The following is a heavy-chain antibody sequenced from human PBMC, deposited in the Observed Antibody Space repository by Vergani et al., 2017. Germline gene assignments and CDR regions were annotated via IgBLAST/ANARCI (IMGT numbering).Heavy chain of an antibody. CDR3: ARDNYNWNDPDDYYYMDV. V-gene: IGHV3-7*01. CDR2: IKQDGSEK. CDR1: GFTFSSYW. J-gene: IGHJ6*03. Sequence: EVQLVESGGGLVQPGGSLRLSCAASGFTFSSYWMSWVRQAPGKGLEWVANIKQDGSEKYYVDSVKGRFTISRDNAKNSLYLQMNSLRAEDTAVYYCARDNYNWNDPDDYYYMDVWGKGTTVTVSS. D-gene: IGHD1-1*01.